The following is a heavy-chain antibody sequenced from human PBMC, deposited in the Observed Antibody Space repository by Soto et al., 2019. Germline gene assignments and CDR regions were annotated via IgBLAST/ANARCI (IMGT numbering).Heavy chain of an antibody. J-gene: IGHJ5*02. CDR2: INHSGST. CDR3: ARQEIAEGFFGP. Sequence: LETLSLTCAVYGGSFSGYYWNWIRQPPGKGLEWIGEINHSGSTNYNPSLKSRVTISVDTSKNQFSLKLSSVTAADTAVYYCARQEIAEGFFGPWGQGTLVTVS. CDR1: GGSFSGYY. V-gene: IGHV4-34*01. D-gene: IGHD6-13*01.